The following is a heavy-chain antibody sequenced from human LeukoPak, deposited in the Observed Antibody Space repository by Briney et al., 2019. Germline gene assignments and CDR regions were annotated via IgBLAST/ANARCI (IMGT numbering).Heavy chain of an antibody. V-gene: IGHV3-7*03. J-gene: IGHJ6*03. CDR1: GFTFSSYW. CDR3: AKDTGSYYYYYMDV. Sequence: GGSLRLSCAASGFTFSSYWMSWVRQAPGKGLEWVANIKQDGSEKYYADSVKGRFTISRDNAKNSLYLQMNSLRAEDMALYYCAKDTGSYYYYYMDVWGKGTTVTVSS. D-gene: IGHD1-26*01. CDR2: IKQDGSEK.